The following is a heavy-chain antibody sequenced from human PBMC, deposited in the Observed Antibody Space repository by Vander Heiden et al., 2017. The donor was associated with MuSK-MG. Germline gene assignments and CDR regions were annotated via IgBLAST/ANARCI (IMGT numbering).Heavy chain of an antibody. CDR1: GFTFSSYG. CDR3: AKDQTTVVTYFDY. CDR2: ISYDGSNK. V-gene: IGHV3-30*18. D-gene: IGHD4-17*01. Sequence: QVQLVESGGGVVQPGRSLRLSCAASGFTFSSYGMHWDRQAPGKGLEWVAVISYDGSNKYYADSVKGRFTISRDNSKNTLYLQMNSLRAEDTAVYYCAKDQTTVVTYFDYWGQGTLVTVSS. J-gene: IGHJ4*02.